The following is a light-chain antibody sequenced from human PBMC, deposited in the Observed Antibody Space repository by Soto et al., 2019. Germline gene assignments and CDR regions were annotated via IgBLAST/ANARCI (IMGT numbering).Light chain of an antibody. CDR2: GAS. J-gene: IGKJ3*01. CDR1: QSISSW. CDR3: QQADSFPFT. V-gene: IGKV1-12*01. Sequence: DIQMTQSPSSVSASVGDRVTMSCRASQSISSWLAWYQQKPGKGPKLLIYGASSLQSGVPSRFSGSGSGTDFTLTLSSLQPEDFATYFCQQADSFPFTFGPGTKVVTK.